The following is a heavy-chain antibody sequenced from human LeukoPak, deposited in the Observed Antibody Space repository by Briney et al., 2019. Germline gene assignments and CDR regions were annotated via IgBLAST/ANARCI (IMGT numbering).Heavy chain of an antibody. CDR2: IYYTGST. V-gene: IGHV4-59*08. CDR1: GGSISSLY. D-gene: IGHD6-6*01. Sequence: KSSETLSLTCSVSGGSISSLYWSWIRQPPGKGLEWIGYIYYTGSTNYNPSLKSRVTMFVDMSKNQFSLRLSSVTAADTAVYYCARHRAYSSSSPFDYWAREPWSPSPQ. CDR3: ARHRAYSSSSPFDY. J-gene: IGHJ4*02.